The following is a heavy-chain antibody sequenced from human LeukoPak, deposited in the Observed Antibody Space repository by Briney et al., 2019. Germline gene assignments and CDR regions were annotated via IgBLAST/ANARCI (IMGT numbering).Heavy chain of an antibody. CDR2: IYYSGST. V-gene: IGHV4-59*08. CDR3: ARSVEMATIPFDS. J-gene: IGHJ4*02. D-gene: IGHD5-24*01. Sequence: SETLSLTCTVSGGSISSYYWTWIRQPPGKGLEWIGYIYYSGSTNYNPSLKSRVTMSVDMSKSPFSLKLSSVTAADTAVYYCARSVEMATIPFDSWGRGTLVTVSS. CDR1: GGSISSYY.